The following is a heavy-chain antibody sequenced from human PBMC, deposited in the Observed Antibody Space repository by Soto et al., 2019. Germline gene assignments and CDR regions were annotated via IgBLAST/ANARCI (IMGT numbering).Heavy chain of an antibody. J-gene: IGHJ6*02. Sequence: SVKVSFNSSGGTFSSYAMSWVRQAPGQGLEWMGGIIPIFGSANNAQKFQGRVTITADKSTSTAYMELSSLRSEDTAVYYCASGRSYYSHYYGMDVWGQGTTVTVSS. V-gene: IGHV1-69*06. CDR3: ASGRSYYSHYYGMDV. CDR2: IIPIFGSA. CDR1: GGTFSSYA.